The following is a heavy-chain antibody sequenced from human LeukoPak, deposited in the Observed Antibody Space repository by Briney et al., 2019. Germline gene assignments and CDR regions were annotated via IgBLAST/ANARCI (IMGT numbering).Heavy chain of an antibody. CDR1: GGSISSYY. Sequence: PSETLSLTCTVSGGSISSYYWSWIRQPPGKGLEWIGYIYYSGSTNYNPSLKSRVTISVDTSKNQFSLKLSSVTAADTAVYYCARALAFAIEEAFDIWGQGTMVTVSS. D-gene: IGHD3-3*02. CDR2: IYYSGST. CDR3: ARALAFAIEEAFDI. J-gene: IGHJ3*02. V-gene: IGHV4-59*12.